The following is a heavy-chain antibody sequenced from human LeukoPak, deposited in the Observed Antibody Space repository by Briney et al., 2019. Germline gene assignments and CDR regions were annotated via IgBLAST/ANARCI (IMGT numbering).Heavy chain of an antibody. J-gene: IGHJ6*02. CDR2: LSGSGAGT. CDR1: GFTFSDYA. D-gene: IGHD2-21*02. Sequence: PGGSLRLSCAASGFTFSDYALGWVRQAPGRGLEWVATLSGSGAGTYYSDSVQGRFTIPRDNSKRTLFLQMNSLRAEDTAVYYCAKDMGLHIVVVTALLGMDVWGQGTTVTVSS. V-gene: IGHV3-23*01. CDR3: AKDMGLHIVVVTALLGMDV.